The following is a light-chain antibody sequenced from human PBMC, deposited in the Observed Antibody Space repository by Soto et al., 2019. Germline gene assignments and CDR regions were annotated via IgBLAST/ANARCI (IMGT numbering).Light chain of an antibody. Sequence: QPSLTQPPSAPASPGQSVTISCTGTSSDVGRYNYISWYQQRPGKAPKLIIYEVSKRPSGVPDRLSGFKYGNTASLTVSGLQAEDEADYYCSSYAGNSSYVYRTGTKVNVL. J-gene: IGLJ1*01. CDR2: EVS. CDR3: SSYAGNSSYV. V-gene: IGLV2-8*01. CDR1: SSDVGRYNY.